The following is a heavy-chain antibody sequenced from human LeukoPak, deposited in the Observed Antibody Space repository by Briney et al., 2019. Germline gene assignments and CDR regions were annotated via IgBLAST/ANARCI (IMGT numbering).Heavy chain of an antibody. CDR3: ASGRSGNFDY. J-gene: IGHJ4*02. CDR2: ISGSGGST. CDR1: GFTFSSYW. V-gene: IGHV3-23*01. Sequence: GGSLRLSCAASGFTFSSYWMSWVRQAPGKGLEWVSAISGSGGSTYYADSVKGRFTISRDNSKNTLYLQMNSLRAEDTAVYYCASGRSGNFDYWGQGTLVTVSS. D-gene: IGHD6-13*01.